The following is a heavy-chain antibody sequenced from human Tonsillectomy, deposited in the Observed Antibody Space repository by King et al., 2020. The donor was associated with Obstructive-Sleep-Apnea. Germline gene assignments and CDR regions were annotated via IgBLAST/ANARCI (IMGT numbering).Heavy chain of an antibody. Sequence: QLVQSGAEVKKPGASVKVSCKASGYTFTTFPIHWVRQAPGQRPEWMGWINTGNGNTKYSQRFQGRATISRDTSATTAYMELSSLRSEDTAIYYCARLMTTVTGGFDYWGQGTPVTVSS. CDR1: GYTFTTFP. V-gene: IGHV1-3*04. D-gene: IGHD4-11*01. CDR3: ARLMTTVTGGFDY. CDR2: INTGNGNT. J-gene: IGHJ4*02.